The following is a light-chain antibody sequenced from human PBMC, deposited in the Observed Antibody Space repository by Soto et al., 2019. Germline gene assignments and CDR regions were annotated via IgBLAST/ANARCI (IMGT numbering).Light chain of an antibody. CDR1: QNINNW. J-gene: IGKJ1*01. CDR3: QHLRT. CDR2: DAS. V-gene: IGKV1-5*01. Sequence: IQMTQSPSTLSASVGDRVTITCRASQNINNWVAWYQQKPGKAPKFLIYDASILESGVPSRFSGSGFGTEFSLTISSLQPDDFGSYYCQHLRTFGQGTKVDIK.